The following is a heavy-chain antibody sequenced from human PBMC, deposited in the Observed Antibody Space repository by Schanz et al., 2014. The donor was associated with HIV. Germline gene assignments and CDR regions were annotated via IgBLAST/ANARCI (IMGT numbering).Heavy chain of an antibody. CDR2: IKQDASEE. V-gene: IGHV3-7*01. J-gene: IGHJ4*02. Sequence: VQLVESGGRVVQPGRSLRLSCAASGFTFSTYAMSWVRQAPGKGLEWVANIKQDASEEYYVDSVKGRFTISRNNAKNSLYLQMNSLRAEDTAVYYCARDREKQWLVRGPDYWGQGTLVTVSS. D-gene: IGHD6-19*01. CDR3: ARDREKQWLVRGPDY. CDR1: GFTFSTYA.